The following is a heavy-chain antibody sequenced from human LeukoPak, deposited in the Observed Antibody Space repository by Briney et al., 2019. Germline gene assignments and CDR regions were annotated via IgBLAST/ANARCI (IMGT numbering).Heavy chain of an antibody. CDR3: ARDPRRMVRGVRNWFDP. CDR2: IRDDGSNK. V-gene: IGHV3-30*02. Sequence: GGSLRLSCAASVFTFSSYGMHWVREAPGKGLEWVAFIRDDGSNKYYADSVKGRLTISRDNSKNTLYLQMNSLRAEDTAVYYCARDPRRMVRGVRNWFDPWGQGTLVTVSS. D-gene: IGHD3-10*01. CDR1: VFTFSSYG. J-gene: IGHJ5*02.